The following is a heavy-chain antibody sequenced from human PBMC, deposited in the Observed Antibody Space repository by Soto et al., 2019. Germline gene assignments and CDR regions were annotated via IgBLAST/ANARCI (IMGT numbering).Heavy chain of an antibody. V-gene: IGHV3-30-3*01. Sequence: QVQLVESGGGVVQPGRSLRLSCAASGFTFSSYAMHWVRQAPGKGLEWVAGIGNDGNKKYYADSVKGRFTISRDNSNNTLFLQINSLRAEETAVYPCAREDGDYGERAYHYYGMDVWGQGTTVTVSS. CDR2: IGNDGNKK. J-gene: IGHJ6*02. CDR1: GFTFSSYA. D-gene: IGHD4-17*01. CDR3: AREDGDYGERAYHYYGMDV.